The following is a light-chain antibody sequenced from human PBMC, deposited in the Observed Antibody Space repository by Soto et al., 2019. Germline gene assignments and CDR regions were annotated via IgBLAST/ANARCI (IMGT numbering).Light chain of an antibody. V-gene: IGKV1-27*01. CDR1: QGIRNF. CDR2: AAS. Sequence: DIQMTQSPTSLSASVGDRVTITCQASQGIRNFVAWYQQKPGKAPKLLIYAASTLQSGVPSRFSGSGSGTDFTLTINCLQPEDVSTYACQKYRTVPVFGPGTKVEIK. J-gene: IGKJ3*01. CDR3: QKYRTVPV.